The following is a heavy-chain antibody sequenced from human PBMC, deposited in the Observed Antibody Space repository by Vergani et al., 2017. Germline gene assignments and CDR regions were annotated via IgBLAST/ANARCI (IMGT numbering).Heavy chain of an antibody. CDR3: ARIQGGVGATTDYFDY. J-gene: IGHJ4*02. V-gene: IGHV4-61*01. CDR2: IYYSGST. D-gene: IGHD1-26*01. CDR1: GGSVSSGSYY. Sequence: QVQLQESGPGLVKPSETLSLTCTVSGGSVSSGSYYWSWIRQPPGKGLEWIGYIYYSGSTNYHPSLKSRVTISGDTSKNQFSLKLSSVTAADTAVYYCARIQGGVGATTDYFDYWGQGTLVTVSS.